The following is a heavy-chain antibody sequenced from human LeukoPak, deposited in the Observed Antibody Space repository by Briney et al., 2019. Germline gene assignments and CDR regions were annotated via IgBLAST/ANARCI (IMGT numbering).Heavy chain of an antibody. V-gene: IGHV4-59*01. CDR1: GDSISNDY. CDR3: ARDRGTGSYRDDAFDI. CDR2: IYYSRNT. J-gene: IGHJ3*02. Sequence: SETLSLTCTVSGDSISNDYWSWIRQPPGKGLEWIGYIYYSRNTNYNHSLKSRVTISVDTSKNQFSLKLSSVTAADTAVYYCARDRGTGSYRDDAFDIWGQGTMVTVSS. D-gene: IGHD1-26*01.